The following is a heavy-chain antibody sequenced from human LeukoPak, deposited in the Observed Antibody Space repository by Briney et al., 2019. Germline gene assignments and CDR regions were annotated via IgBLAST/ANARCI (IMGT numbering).Heavy chain of an antibody. Sequence: ASVKVSCKAPGYTFTSYDINWVRQATGQGLEWMGWMNPNSGNTGYAQKFQGRVTMTRNTSISTAYMELSSLRSEDTAVYYCARGSAAAYYLFDYWGQGTLVTVSS. CDR3: ARGSAAAYYLFDY. V-gene: IGHV1-8*01. CDR2: MNPNSGNT. CDR1: GYTFTSYD. D-gene: IGHD6-13*01. J-gene: IGHJ4*02.